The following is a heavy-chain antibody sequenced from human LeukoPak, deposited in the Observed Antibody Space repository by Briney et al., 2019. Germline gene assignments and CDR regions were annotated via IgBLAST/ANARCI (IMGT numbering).Heavy chain of an antibody. CDR3: ARGNFDFWSGYQFDY. V-gene: IGHV4-61*08. Sequence: SETLSLTCTVSGGSLSSGGYYWSWIRQHPGKGLEWIGYIYYSGSTNYNPSLKSRVTISVDTSKNQFSLKLSSVTAADTAVYYCARGNFDFWSGYQFDYWGQGTLVTVSS. CDR2: IYYSGST. D-gene: IGHD3-3*01. CDR1: GGSLSSGGYY. J-gene: IGHJ4*02.